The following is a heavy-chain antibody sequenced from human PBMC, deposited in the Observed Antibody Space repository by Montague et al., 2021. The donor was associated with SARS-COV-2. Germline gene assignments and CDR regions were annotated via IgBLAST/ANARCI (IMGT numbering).Heavy chain of an antibody. CDR3: ARVARYCTNGVCQTYYYYGLDV. CDR2: MYYSGST. CDR1: GGSTTYYY. J-gene: IGHJ6*02. D-gene: IGHD2-8*01. V-gene: IGHV4-59*01. Sequence: SETLSLTCIVSGGSTTYYYWSWIRQSPGKGLEWIGYMYYSGSTNYNPPLKSRVTMSIDRSKNQFSLKLRSVTAADTAVYYCARVARYCTNGVCQTYYYYGLDVWGQGTTVTVSS.